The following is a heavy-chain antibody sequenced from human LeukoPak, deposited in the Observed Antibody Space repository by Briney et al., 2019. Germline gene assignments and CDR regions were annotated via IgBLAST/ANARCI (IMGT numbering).Heavy chain of an antibody. CDR1: GFSYSNYV. Sequence: GGSLRLSCAASGFSYSNYVMYWVRQAPRKGLEWVAVISYDGNNKYYADSVKGRFTISRDNSKNTLYLQMSSLRGEDTAVYYCAKGLQVAEPPDYWGQGILVTVSS. CDR2: ISYDGNNK. CDR3: AKGLQVAEPPDY. D-gene: IGHD2-15*01. V-gene: IGHV3-30*18. J-gene: IGHJ4*02.